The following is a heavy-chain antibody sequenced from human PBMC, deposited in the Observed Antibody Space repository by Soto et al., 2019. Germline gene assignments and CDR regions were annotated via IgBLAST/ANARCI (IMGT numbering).Heavy chain of an antibody. Sequence: QVQLQQWGAGLLKPSETLSLTCAVYGGSFSGYYWSWIRQPPGKGLEWIGEINHSGSTNYNPSLKSRVTISVDTYKNQCSLKLSSVTAADTAVYYCARGRLGIFDPWGQGTLVTVSS. CDR1: GGSFSGYY. V-gene: IGHV4-34*01. J-gene: IGHJ5*02. D-gene: IGHD6-13*01. CDR2: INHSGST. CDR3: ARGRLGIFDP.